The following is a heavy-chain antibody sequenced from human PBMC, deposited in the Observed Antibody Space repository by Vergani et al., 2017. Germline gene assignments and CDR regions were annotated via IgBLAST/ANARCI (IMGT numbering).Heavy chain of an antibody. Sequence: QVQLVESGGGLVKPGGSLRLSCAASGFTFSDYYMSWIRQAPGKGLEWVSYISSSGSTIYYADSVKGRFTISRDNAKNSLYLQMNSLRAEDTAVYYCAKGDPNIVVVPAAIAHFDYWGQGTLVTVSS. J-gene: IGHJ4*02. CDR2: ISSSGSTI. V-gene: IGHV3-11*04. D-gene: IGHD2-2*01. CDR1: GFTFSDYY. CDR3: AKGDPNIVVVPAAIAHFDY.